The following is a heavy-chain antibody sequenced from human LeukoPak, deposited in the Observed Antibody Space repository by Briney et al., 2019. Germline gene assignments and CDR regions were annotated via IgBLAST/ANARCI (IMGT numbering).Heavy chain of an antibody. V-gene: IGHV3-7*03. J-gene: IGHJ3*01. CDR3: ARSSYSSSSSV. D-gene: IGHD6-6*01. Sequence: PGGSLRLSCAVSGFTFSGFWMSWSRQALGKGLEWVASINSDGSEGYYADVVKGRFTISRDNAKNSLYLQINSLRAEDTAVYYCARSSYSSSSSVWGQGTMVTVSS. CDR2: INSDGSEG. CDR1: GFTFSGFW.